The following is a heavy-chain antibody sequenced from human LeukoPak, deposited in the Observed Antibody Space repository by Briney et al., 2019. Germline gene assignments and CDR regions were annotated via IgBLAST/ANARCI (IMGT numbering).Heavy chain of an antibody. CDR3: ARALFGVVITTGLYYYGMDV. D-gene: IGHD3-3*01. J-gene: IGHJ6*02. CDR2: INSDGSRT. Sequence: TGGSLRLSCAASGFTFNSYWMHWVRQVPGKGLVWVSRINSDGSRTSYGDSVKGRFTISRDNSKNTLYLQMNSLRAEDTAVYYRARALFGVVITTGLYYYGMDVWGQGTTVTVSS. V-gene: IGHV3-74*01. CDR1: GFTFNSYW.